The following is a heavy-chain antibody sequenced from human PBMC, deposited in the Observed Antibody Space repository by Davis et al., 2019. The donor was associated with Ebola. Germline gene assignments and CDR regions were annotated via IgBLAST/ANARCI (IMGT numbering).Heavy chain of an antibody. CDR1: GGTFSSYA. J-gene: IGHJ6*02. CDR2: ITA. V-gene: IGHV1-69*06. CDR3: ARVVTVTTGKVYYYYGMDV. Sequence: AASVKVSCKASGGTFSSYAISWVRQAPGQGLEWMGGITANYAQRFQGRVTITADKSTSTAYMELSSLRSEDTAVYYCARVVTVTTGKVYYYYGMDVWGQGTTVTVSS. D-gene: IGHD4-17*01.